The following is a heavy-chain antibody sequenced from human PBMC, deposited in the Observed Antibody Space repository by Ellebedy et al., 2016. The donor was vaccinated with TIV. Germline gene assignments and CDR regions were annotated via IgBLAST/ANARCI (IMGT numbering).Heavy chain of an antibody. V-gene: IGHV3-73*01. CDR2: IRSKANNYAT. CDR1: EFTFSGSA. Sequence: PGGSLRLSCAASEFTFSGSAMHRVRQASGKGLEWVGRIRSKANNYATAYAASVKGRFTISRDDSKNTTYLQMNSLKTEDTAVYYCMHLVVVAATGYWGQGTLVTVSS. D-gene: IGHD2-21*02. CDR3: MHLVVVAATGY. J-gene: IGHJ4*02.